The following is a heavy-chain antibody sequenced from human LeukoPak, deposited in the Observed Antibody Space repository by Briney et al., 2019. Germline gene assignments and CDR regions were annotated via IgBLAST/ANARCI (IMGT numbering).Heavy chain of an antibody. CDR1: GFTFSSYG. V-gene: IGHV3-23*01. D-gene: IGHD5-18*01. CDR3: AKDLSSYGYLLNAFDI. CDR2: ISGSGGST. Sequence: GGSLRLSCAASGFTFSSYGMSWVRQAPGKGLEWVSAISGSGGSTYYADSEKGRFTISRDNSKNTLYLQMNSLRAEDTAVYYCAKDLSSYGYLLNAFDIWGQGTMVTVSS. J-gene: IGHJ3*02.